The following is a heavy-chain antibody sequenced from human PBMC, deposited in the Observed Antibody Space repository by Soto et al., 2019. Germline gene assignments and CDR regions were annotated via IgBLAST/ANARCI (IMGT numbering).Heavy chain of an antibody. CDR1: GGSFSGYY. J-gene: IGHJ4*02. D-gene: IGHD3-10*01. V-gene: IGHV4-34*01. CDR2: INHSGST. Sequence: SETLSLTCAVYGGSFSGYYWSWIRQPPGKGLEWIGEINHSGSTNYNPSLKSRVTISVDTSKNQFSLKLSSVTAADTAVYYCPRGFEGKGSIRSFDYWGQGTLVTVSS. CDR3: PRGFEGKGSIRSFDY.